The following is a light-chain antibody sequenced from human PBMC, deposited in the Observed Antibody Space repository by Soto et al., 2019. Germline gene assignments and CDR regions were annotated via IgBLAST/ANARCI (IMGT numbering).Light chain of an antibody. CDR3: CSYAGSYTYV. J-gene: IGLJ1*01. V-gene: IGLV2-11*01. CDR2: NVS. Sequence: QSALTQPRSVSGSPGQSVTISCTGTSSDVGGYNYVSWYQQHPGKAPKLMIYNVSERPSGVPDRFSGSKSDNTASLTISGLQAEDEADYYCCSYAGSYTYVFGTGTKVPV. CDR1: SSDVGGYNY.